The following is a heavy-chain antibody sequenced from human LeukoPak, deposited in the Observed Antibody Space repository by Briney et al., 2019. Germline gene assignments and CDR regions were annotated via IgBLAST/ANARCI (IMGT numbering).Heavy chain of an antibody. Sequence: GGSLRLSCAASGFTFSSYGMHWVRQAPGKGLEWVAVISYDGSNKKYADSVKGRFTISRDNSKNTLYLQMNSLRAEDTAVYYCAKEGEDYVSGGMDVWGQGTTVTVSS. CDR2: ISYDGSNK. V-gene: IGHV3-30*18. D-gene: IGHD3-16*01. J-gene: IGHJ6*02. CDR1: GFTFSSYG. CDR3: AKEGEDYVSGGMDV.